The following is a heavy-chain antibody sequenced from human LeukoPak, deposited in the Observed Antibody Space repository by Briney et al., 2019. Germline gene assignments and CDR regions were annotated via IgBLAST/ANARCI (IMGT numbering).Heavy chain of an antibody. D-gene: IGHD3-22*01. CDR2: ISYDGSNK. CDR1: GFPFSSYG. Sequence: PGGSLRLSCSASGFPFSSYGMHWVRQAPGKGLEWVAVISYDGSNKYYADSVKGRFTISRDNSKNTLYLQMNSLRAEDTAVYYCAKALRGGNYYDSSGFDYWGQGTLVTVSS. CDR3: AKALRGGNYYDSSGFDY. V-gene: IGHV3-30*18. J-gene: IGHJ4*02.